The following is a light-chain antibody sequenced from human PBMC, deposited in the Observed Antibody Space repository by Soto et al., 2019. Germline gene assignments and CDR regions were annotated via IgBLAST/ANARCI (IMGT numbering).Light chain of an antibody. V-gene: IGLV2-11*01. CDR1: SSDVGGYNF. CDR2: DVS. CDR3: CSYAGNYTPYV. Sequence: QSVLTQPSSVSGSPGQSVTISCTGTSSDVGGYNFVSWYQQHPGKAPKLMIYDVSKRPSGVPDRFSGSKSGNTASLTISGLQAEDEADYYCCSYAGNYTPYVFGTGTKLTVL. J-gene: IGLJ1*01.